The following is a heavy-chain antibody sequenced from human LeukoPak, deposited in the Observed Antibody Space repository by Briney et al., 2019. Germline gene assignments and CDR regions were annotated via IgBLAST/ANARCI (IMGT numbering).Heavy chain of an antibody. Sequence: GASVKVSCKASGYTFTSYGISWVRQAPGQGLEWMGWISAYNGNTNYAQKLQGRVTMTTDTSTSTAYMELRSLRSDDTAVYYCASFIPTVTRGGDAFDILGQGTMVTVSS. V-gene: IGHV1-18*01. CDR1: GYTFTSYG. CDR2: ISAYNGNT. CDR3: ASFIPTVTRGGDAFDI. J-gene: IGHJ3*02. D-gene: IGHD4-17*01.